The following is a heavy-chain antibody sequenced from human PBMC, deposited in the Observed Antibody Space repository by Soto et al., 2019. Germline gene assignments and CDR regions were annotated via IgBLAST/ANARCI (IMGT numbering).Heavy chain of an antibody. CDR3: ARAPSGSYPEFDY. CDR2: ITYDGSNQ. Sequence: LRLSCAASGFIFSSYTMHWVRQAPGKGLEWVGVITYDGSNQYYADSVKGRFTISRDNSRNMLFLQMNSLRPDDTAVYYCARAPSGSYPEFDYWGQGTLVTVSS. D-gene: IGHD1-26*01. CDR1: GFIFSSYT. J-gene: IGHJ4*02. V-gene: IGHV3-30-3*01.